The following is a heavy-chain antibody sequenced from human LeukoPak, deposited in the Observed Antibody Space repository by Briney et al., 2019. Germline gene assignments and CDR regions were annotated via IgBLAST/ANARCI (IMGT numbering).Heavy chain of an antibody. V-gene: IGHV3-53*01. Sequence: GGSLRLSCAASGFTVGSNYMSWVRQAPGKGLEWVSVIYSGGSTYYADSVKGRFTISRDNSKNTLYLQMNSLRAEDTAVYYCARDYYDSSGNDAFDIWGQGTMVIVSS. J-gene: IGHJ3*02. CDR1: GFTVGSNY. D-gene: IGHD3-22*01. CDR2: IYSGGST. CDR3: ARDYYDSSGNDAFDI.